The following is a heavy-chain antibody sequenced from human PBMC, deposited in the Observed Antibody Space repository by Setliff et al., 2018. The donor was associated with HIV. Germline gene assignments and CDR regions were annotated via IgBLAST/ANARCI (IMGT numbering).Heavy chain of an antibody. J-gene: IGHJ5*02. CDR1: GFRFSEYS. CDR3: ARVGYSTGWYNWFDP. D-gene: IGHD6-19*01. V-gene: IGHV3-48*01. CDR2: ITSSSTTI. Sequence: GGSLRLSCAASGFRFSEYSMKWVRQTPGKGLEWISYITSSSTTIYYADSVKGRFTISRDNAQNSLYLQMNSLRAEDTALYYCARVGYSTGWYNWFDPWGQGTLVTVSS.